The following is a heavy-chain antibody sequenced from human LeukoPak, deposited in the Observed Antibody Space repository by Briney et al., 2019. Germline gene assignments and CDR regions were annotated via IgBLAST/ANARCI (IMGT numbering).Heavy chain of an antibody. V-gene: IGHV3-23*01. Sequence: GGSLRLSCAASGFTFSSYAMSWVRQAPGKGLEWVSAISGSGGSTYYADSVKGRFTISRDNSKNTLYLQMNSLRAEDTAVYYCARGYYGSGSLVGYMDVWGKGTTVTISS. CDR3: ARGYYGSGSLVGYMDV. CDR1: GFTFSSYA. CDR2: ISGSGGST. D-gene: IGHD3-10*01. J-gene: IGHJ6*03.